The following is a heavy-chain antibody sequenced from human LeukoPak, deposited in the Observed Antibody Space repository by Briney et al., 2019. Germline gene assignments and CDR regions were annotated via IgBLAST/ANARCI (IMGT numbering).Heavy chain of an antibody. CDR3: ARDEGGIAASGPYYFDY. V-gene: IGHV1-18*01. CDR2: ISVYNGNT. Sequence: ASVKVSCKASGYTFTSYGISWVRQAPGQGLEWMGWISVYNGNTNYAQKLQGRVTMTTDTATSTASMELRSLRSDDTAVYYCARDEGGIAASGPYYFDYWGQGTLVTVSS. D-gene: IGHD6-13*01. J-gene: IGHJ4*02. CDR1: GYTFTSYG.